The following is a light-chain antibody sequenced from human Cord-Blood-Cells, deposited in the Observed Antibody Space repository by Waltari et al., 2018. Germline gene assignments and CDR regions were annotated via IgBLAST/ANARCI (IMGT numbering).Light chain of an antibody. Sequence: QSALTQPASVSGSPGQSITISCTGTSSDVGGYNYVSWYQQHPGKAPKLMIYDVSNRPSGVSNRFYGSKAGTTASLTISGLQAEDEADYYGSSYTSSSTLVVFGGGTKLTVL. CDR3: SSYTSSSTLVV. CDR2: DVS. J-gene: IGLJ2*01. V-gene: IGLV2-14*01. CDR1: SSDVGGYNY.